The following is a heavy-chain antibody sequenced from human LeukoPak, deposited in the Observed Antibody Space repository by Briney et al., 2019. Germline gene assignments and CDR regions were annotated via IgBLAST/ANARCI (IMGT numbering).Heavy chain of an antibody. CDR2: INPNSGGT. CDR1: GYTFTGYY. V-gene: IGHV1-2*02. Sequence: GASVKVSCKASGYTFTGYYIHWVRQAPGQGLEWMGWINPNSGGTNYAQKFQDRVTMTRDTSISTAYMELSRLRSDDTAVYYCARVMLIGAADDAFDIWGQGTMVTVSS. D-gene: IGHD6-13*01. J-gene: IGHJ3*02. CDR3: ARVMLIGAADDAFDI.